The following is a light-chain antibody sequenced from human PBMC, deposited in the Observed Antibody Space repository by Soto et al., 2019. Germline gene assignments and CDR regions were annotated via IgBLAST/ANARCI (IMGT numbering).Light chain of an antibody. V-gene: IGKV1-5*03. CDR1: QSIGNW. Sequence: DIPMTQSPSTLSASVGDRVTITCRASQSIGNWLAWYQQKPGRAPKLLIYRASSLESGVPSRYSGSGSGTEFTLTISSLQPDDFATYYCQQCNSYPFTFGPGTKVDIK. CDR3: QQCNSYPFT. J-gene: IGKJ3*01. CDR2: RAS.